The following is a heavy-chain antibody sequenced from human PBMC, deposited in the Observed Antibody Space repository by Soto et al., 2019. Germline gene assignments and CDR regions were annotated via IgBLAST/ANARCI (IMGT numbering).Heavy chain of an antibody. J-gene: IGHJ5*02. D-gene: IGHD2-21*02. CDR3: ARGLLSDFIWFDP. V-gene: IGHV4-30-4*01. CDR2: IYYSGST. CDR1: GGSISSGDYY. Sequence: PSETLSLTCTVSGGSISSGDYYWSWIRQPPGKGLEWIGYIYYSGSTYYNPSLKSRVTISVDTSKNQFSLKLSSVTAADTAVYYCARGLLSDFIWFDPWGQGTLVTVSS.